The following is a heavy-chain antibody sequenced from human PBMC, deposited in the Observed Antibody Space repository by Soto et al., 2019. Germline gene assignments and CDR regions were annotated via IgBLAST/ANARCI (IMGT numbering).Heavy chain of an antibody. J-gene: IGHJ4*02. Sequence: VKVSCKASGGTFGSQGIAWVRQAPGQGLEWMGGFVAMLGTPTYAKKVQGRATISADESLTSSYLELRSLRSEDTGVYFCARGAMANFDYWGQGTVVTVSS. V-gene: IGHV1-69*13. CDR3: ARGAMANFDY. CDR1: GGTFGSQG. CDR2: FVAMLGTP. D-gene: IGHD5-18*01.